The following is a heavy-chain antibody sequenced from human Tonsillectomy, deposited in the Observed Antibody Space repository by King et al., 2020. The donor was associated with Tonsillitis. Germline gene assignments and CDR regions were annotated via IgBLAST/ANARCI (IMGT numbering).Heavy chain of an antibody. CDR2: ISGSGGYT. J-gene: IGHJ5*02. V-gene: IGHV3-23*01. D-gene: IGHD3-3*01. CDR3: AEAPDYDFWSGNWFDP. CDR1: GFTLSSYA. Sequence: VQLLESGGGLVQPGGSLRLSCAASGFTLSSYAMSWVRQAPGKGLEWVSAISGSGGYTYYADSVKGRFTISRDNSKNTLYLQMNSLRAEDTAVYYCAEAPDYDFWSGNWFDPWGQGTLVTVSS.